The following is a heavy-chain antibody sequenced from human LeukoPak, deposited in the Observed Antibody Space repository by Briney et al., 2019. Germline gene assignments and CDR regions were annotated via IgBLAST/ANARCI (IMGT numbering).Heavy chain of an antibody. CDR1: GGAITGYY. Sequence: SETLSLTCTVSGGAITGYYWSWIRQPPGKVLEWIGYMYYSGSTNYNPSLKNRVTISVDTSKNQFSLKLSSVTAADTAVYYCASGSSTVKFYYGIDVWGRGTTVTVSS. J-gene: IGHJ6*02. CDR2: MYYSGST. V-gene: IGHV4-59*01. CDR3: ASGSSTVKFYYGIDV. D-gene: IGHD4-17*01.